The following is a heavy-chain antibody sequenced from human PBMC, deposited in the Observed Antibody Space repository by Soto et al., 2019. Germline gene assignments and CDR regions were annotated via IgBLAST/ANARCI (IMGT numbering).Heavy chain of an antibody. CDR2: INHSGST. D-gene: IGHD3-3*01. CDR1: GGSFSGYY. Sequence: PSETLSLTCAVYGGSFSGYYWSWIRQPPGKGLEWIGEINHSGSTNYNPSLKSRVTISVDTSKNQFSLKLSSVTAADTAVYYCASANYDFWSGYYTRIHYWGQGTLVTVSS. J-gene: IGHJ4*02. V-gene: IGHV4-34*01. CDR3: ASANYDFWSGYYTRIHY.